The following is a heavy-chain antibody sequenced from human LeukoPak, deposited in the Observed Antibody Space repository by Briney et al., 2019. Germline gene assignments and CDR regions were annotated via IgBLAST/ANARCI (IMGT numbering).Heavy chain of an antibody. D-gene: IGHD6-13*01. CDR2: IYYSGST. CDR1: GGSISSSSYY. CDR3: ARHDVYSTTWYGVDY. Sequence: SETLSLTCTVSGGSISSSSYYWGWIRQPPGKGLEWIGSIYYSGSTYYNPSLKSRVTISVDTSKNQFSLKLSSVTAADTAVYYCARHDVYSTTWYGVDYWGQGTLVTVSS. V-gene: IGHV4-39*01. J-gene: IGHJ4*02.